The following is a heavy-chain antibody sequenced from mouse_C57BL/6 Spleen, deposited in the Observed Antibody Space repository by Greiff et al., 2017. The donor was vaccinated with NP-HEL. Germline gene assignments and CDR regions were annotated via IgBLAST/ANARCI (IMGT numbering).Heavy chain of an antibody. D-gene: IGHD3-2*02. CDR3: TRCSGYFPEDY. Sequence: VQLQQSGAELVRPGASVTLSCKASGYTFTDYEMHWVKQTPVHGLEWIGAIDPETGGTAYNQKFKGKAILTADKSSSTAYMELRSLTSEDSAVYYCTRCSGYFPEDYWGQGTSVTVSS. J-gene: IGHJ4*01. V-gene: IGHV1-15*01. CDR1: GYTFTDYE. CDR2: IDPETGGT.